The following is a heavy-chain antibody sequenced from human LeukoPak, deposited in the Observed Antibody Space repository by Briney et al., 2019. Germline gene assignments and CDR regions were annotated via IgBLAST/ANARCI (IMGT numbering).Heavy chain of an antibody. D-gene: IGHD3-10*01. J-gene: IGHJ6*03. CDR1: GDSISIYY. CDR2: IFTSGIT. CDR3: ARESSGTYYNPLGYMDV. V-gene: IGHV4-4*07. Sequence: SETLSLTCTVSGDSISIYYWNWLRQPAGKGLEWVGRIFTSGITNYNPSLKSRVTMSVDTSKNQFSLNLSSVTAAHTAVYYCARESSGTYYNPLGYMDVWGRGTPVTVSS.